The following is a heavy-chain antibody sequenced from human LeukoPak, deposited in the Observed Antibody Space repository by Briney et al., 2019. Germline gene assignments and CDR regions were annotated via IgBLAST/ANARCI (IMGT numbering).Heavy chain of an antibody. CDR2: IYSGGST. D-gene: IGHD3-10*01. CDR1: GFTFSSYA. J-gene: IGHJ4*02. Sequence: GGSLRLSCAASGFTFSSYAMSWVRQAPGKGLEWVSVIYSGGSTYYADSVKGRFTISRDNSKNTLYLQMNSLRAEDTAVYYCARVPGGSGSYYKINYFDYWGQGTLVTVSS. V-gene: IGHV3-66*01. CDR3: ARVPGGSGSYYKINYFDY.